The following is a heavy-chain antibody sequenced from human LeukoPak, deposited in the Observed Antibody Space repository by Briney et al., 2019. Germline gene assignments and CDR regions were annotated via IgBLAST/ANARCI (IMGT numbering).Heavy chain of an antibody. CDR3: ARDFYDGFALDY. V-gene: IGHV3-43*01. Sequence: PGGSLRLSCAASGFTFDDYTMHWVRQAPGKGLEWVSLISWDGGSTYYADSVKGRFTISRDNARNSLYLQMDNLRAEDTGVYYCARDFYDGFALDYWGQGTLVTVSS. CDR1: GFTFDDYT. CDR2: ISWDGGST. J-gene: IGHJ4*02. D-gene: IGHD2/OR15-2a*01.